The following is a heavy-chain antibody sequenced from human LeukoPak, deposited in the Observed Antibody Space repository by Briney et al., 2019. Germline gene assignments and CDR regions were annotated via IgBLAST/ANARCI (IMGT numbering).Heavy chain of an antibody. CDR1: GFTFSSYW. J-gene: IGHJ6*03. CDR2: IKQDGSEK. Sequence: GGSLRLSCAASGFTFSSYWMSWVRQAPGKGLEWVANIKQDGSEKYYVYSVKGRFTISRGNAKNSLYLQMNSLRAEDTAVYYCARGEGYYDFWSGYLGRVPYYYYYMDVWGKGTTVTVSS. V-gene: IGHV3-7*01. D-gene: IGHD3-3*01. CDR3: ARGEGYYDFWSGYLGRVPYYYYYMDV.